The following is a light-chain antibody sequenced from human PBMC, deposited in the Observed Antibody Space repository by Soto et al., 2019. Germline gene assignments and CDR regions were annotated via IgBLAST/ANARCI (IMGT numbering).Light chain of an antibody. Sequence: QSALTQPASVSGSPGQSITISCTGTSSDVGAYDFVSWYQQHPDKAPKLMIYDVSNRPSGVSDRFSGSKSGNTASLTISGLLAEDEADYYCTSYTSSNTLYGFGTGTKVTVL. V-gene: IGLV2-14*01. J-gene: IGLJ1*01. CDR3: TSYTSSNTLYG. CDR1: SSDVGAYDF. CDR2: DVS.